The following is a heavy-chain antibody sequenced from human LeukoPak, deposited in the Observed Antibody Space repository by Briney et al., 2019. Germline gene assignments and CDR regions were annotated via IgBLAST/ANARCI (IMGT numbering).Heavy chain of an antibody. V-gene: IGHV4-4*02. CDR3: AKGAGPPWFDP. J-gene: IGHJ5*02. Sequence: SGTLSLTCAVSGGSMSSFTWWSWVRQPPGKGLEWFGEIYHSGSTNYNSSLKSRVTISVDKSKNQFSMNLNSVTAADTAVYYCAKGAGPPWFDPWGQGTLVTVSS. D-gene: IGHD6-19*01. CDR1: GGSMSSFTW. CDR2: IYHSGST.